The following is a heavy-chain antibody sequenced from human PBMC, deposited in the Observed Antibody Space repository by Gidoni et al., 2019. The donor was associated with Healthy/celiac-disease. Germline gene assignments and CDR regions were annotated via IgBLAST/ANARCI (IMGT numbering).Heavy chain of an antibody. Sequence: EVQLVESGGGLVQPGRSLRLHCAASGFTFDDYAMHWVRHAPGKGLEWVSGISWNSGSIGYADSVKGRFTISRDNAKNSLYLQMNSLRAEDTALYYCAKGRDGYNYRLDYWGQGTLVTVSS. D-gene: IGHD5-12*01. CDR1: GFTFDDYA. V-gene: IGHV3-9*01. CDR2: ISWNSGSI. J-gene: IGHJ4*02. CDR3: AKGRDGYNYRLDY.